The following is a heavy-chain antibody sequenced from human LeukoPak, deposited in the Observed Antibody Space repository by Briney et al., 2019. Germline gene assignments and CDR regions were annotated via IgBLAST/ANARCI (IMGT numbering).Heavy chain of an antibody. Sequence: ASVKASCKASGYTFTSYGISWVRQAPGQGLEWMAWINTYNGNTNYAQKLQGRVTVTTDTSTSTAYMELRSLRSDDTAVYYCAREYCSSTSCYFDYWGQGTLVTVSS. CDR3: AREYCSSTSCYFDY. J-gene: IGHJ4*02. V-gene: IGHV1-18*01. CDR1: GYTFTSYG. CDR2: INTYNGNT. D-gene: IGHD2-2*01.